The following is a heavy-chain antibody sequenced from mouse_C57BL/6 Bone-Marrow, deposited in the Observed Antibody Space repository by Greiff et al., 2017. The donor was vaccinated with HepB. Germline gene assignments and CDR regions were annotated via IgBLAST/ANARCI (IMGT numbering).Heavy chain of an antibody. CDR3: ARDPHYYGSTVDY. J-gene: IGHJ2*01. Sequence: QVQLQQPGAELVKPGASVKMSCKASGYTFTSYWITWVKQRPGQGLEWIGDIYPGSGSTNYNEKFKSKATLTVDTSSSTAYMQLSSLTSEDSAVYYCARDPHYYGSTVDYWGQGTTLTVSS. V-gene: IGHV1-55*01. CDR2: IYPGSGST. CDR1: GYTFTSYW. D-gene: IGHD1-1*01.